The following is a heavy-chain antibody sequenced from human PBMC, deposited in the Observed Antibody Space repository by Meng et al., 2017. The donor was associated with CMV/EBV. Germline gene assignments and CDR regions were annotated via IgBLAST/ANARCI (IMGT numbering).Heavy chain of an antibody. D-gene: IGHD6-13*01. CDR1: GAQLNSGAYY. V-gene: IGHV4-30-4*01. J-gene: IGHJ4*02. Sequence: QELGPRLATPPTTLSLACKVSGAQLNSGAYYWQQQNQPTNKKKKKKKKLYYRGSTYSNQSHKCRVTISVATSTTQFSLKLSFVTAADAAVYYCDRAQYSSSCDYWGQGTLVTVSS. CDR2: LYYRGST. CDR3: DRAQYSSSCDY.